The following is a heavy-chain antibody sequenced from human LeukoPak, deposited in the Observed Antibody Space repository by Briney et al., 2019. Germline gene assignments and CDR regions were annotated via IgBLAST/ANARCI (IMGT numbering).Heavy chain of an antibody. CDR1: GYSFTSYW. Sequence: GESLKISWKGSGYSFTSYWIGLVRQMPGKGLEWMGIIYPGDSDTRYSPSFQGQVTISADKSISTAYLQWSSLKASDTAMYYCARIRLVGSSRDRFDYWGQGTLVTVSS. CDR2: IYPGDSDT. D-gene: IGHD6-13*01. CDR3: ARIRLVGSSRDRFDY. V-gene: IGHV5-51*01. J-gene: IGHJ4*02.